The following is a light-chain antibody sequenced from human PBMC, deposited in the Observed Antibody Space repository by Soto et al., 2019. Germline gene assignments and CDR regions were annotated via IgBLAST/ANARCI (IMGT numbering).Light chain of an antibody. V-gene: IGLV1-47*01. CDR1: SSNIGSNY. J-gene: IGLJ2*01. CDR2: TNN. CDR3: AAWDDSLSGVV. Sequence: QTVVTQPPSASGTPGQRVTISCSGSSSNIGSNYVYWYQQFPGSAPKLLIYTNNHRPSGVPDRFSGSKSGTSASLAISGLRSEDEADYYCAAWDDSLSGVVFGGGTQLTVL.